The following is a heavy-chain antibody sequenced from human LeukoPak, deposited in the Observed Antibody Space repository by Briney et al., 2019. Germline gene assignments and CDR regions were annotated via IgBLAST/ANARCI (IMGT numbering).Heavy chain of an antibody. CDR1: GGTFSSYA. CDR2: IIPIFGTA. J-gene: IGHJ6*03. CDR3: ARVQVGLRFLEWLGYMDV. Sequence: ASVKVSCKASGGTFSSYAISWVRQAPGQGLEWMGGIIPIFGTANYAQKFQGRVTITTDESTSTAYMELSSLRSEDTAVYYCARVQVGLRFLEWLGYMDVWAKGPRSPSP. V-gene: IGHV1-69*05. D-gene: IGHD3-3*01.